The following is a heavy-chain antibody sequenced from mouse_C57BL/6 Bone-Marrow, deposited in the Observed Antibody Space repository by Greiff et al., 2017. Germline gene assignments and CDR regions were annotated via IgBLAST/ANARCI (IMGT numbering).Heavy chain of an antibody. V-gene: IGHV1-82*01. CDR1: GYAFSSSW. Sequence: VKLQESGPELVKPGASVKISCKASGYAFSSSWMNWVKQRPGKGLEWIGRIYPGDGDTNYNGKFKGKATLTADKSSSTAYMHLSSLTSEDSAVYFCVGATVVYFDYWGQGTTLTVSS. D-gene: IGHD1-1*01. CDR2: IYPGDGDT. CDR3: VGATVVYFDY. J-gene: IGHJ2*01.